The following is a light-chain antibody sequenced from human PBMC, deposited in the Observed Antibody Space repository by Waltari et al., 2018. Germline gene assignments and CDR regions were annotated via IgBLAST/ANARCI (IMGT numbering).Light chain of an antibody. Sequence: QSVLTQPPSASGTPGQRVNISCSGSTTNIGSNSVHWYQQLPGAAPKLLIYRNDHRPSGVPDRFSGSKTGTSASLAISGLRSEDEADYYCASWDDSLRGFIMFGGGTKLTVL. CDR3: ASWDDSLRGFIM. V-gene: IGLV1-47*01. CDR2: RND. J-gene: IGLJ3*02. CDR1: TTNIGSNS.